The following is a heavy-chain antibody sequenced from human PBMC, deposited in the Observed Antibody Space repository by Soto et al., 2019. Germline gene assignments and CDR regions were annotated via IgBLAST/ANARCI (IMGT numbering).Heavy chain of an antibody. CDR1: CGSIISYY. Sequence: SETLSLTGTVSCGSIISYYWSWIRQPPGKGLEWIVYIYYSGSTNYNPSLKSRVTISVDTSKNQFSLKLSSVTAADTAVYYCARASIAAAADYYYGMDVWGQGTTVTVSS. D-gene: IGHD6-13*01. J-gene: IGHJ6*02. CDR2: IYYSGST. V-gene: IGHV4-59*01. CDR3: ARASIAAAADYYYGMDV.